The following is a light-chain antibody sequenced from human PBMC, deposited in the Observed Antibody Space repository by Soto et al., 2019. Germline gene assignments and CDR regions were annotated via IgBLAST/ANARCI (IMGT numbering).Light chain of an antibody. CDR1: QCVSSSY. Sequence: EIVLTQSPGTLSLSPGERATLSCRASQCVSSSYLAWYQQKPGQAPRLLIYGASSRATGIPDRFSGSGSGTDFTLTISRLEPEDFAVYYCQQSGNTFGQGTKLEIK. CDR3: QQSGNT. V-gene: IGKV3-20*01. CDR2: GAS. J-gene: IGKJ2*01.